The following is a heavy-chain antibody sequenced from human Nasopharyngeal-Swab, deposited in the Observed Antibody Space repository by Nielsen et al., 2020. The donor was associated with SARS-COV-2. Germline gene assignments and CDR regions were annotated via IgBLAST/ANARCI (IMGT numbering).Heavy chain of an antibody. CDR1: GFTFHDYA. J-gene: IGHJ6*03. CDR3: AKDHRGYSKYMDV. CDR2: IGWNSDSI. Sequence: GGSLRLSCAASGFTFHDYAMHWVRQAPGKGLEWVSGIGWNSDSIAYADSVKGRFTISRDNAKNYLYLQMNSLRAEDTALYYCAKDHRGYSKYMDVWGKGTTVTVSS. V-gene: IGHV3-9*01. D-gene: IGHD4-11*01.